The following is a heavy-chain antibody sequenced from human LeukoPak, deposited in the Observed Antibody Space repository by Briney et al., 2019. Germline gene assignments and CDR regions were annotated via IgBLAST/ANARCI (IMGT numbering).Heavy chain of an antibody. CDR1: GYTFTSYG. Sequence: ASVKVSCKASGYTFTSYGISWVRQAPGQGLEWMGWISAYNGNTNYAQKLQGRVTMTTDTSTSTAYMELRGLRSDDTAVYYCARDRVGQQLVLQWFDPWGQGTLVTVSS. CDR3: ARDRVGQQLVLQWFDP. J-gene: IGHJ5*02. V-gene: IGHV1-18*01. CDR2: ISAYNGNT. D-gene: IGHD6-13*01.